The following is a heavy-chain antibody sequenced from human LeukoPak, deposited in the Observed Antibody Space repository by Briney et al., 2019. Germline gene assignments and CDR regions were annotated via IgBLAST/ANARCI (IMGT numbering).Heavy chain of an antibody. D-gene: IGHD7-27*01. J-gene: IGHJ4*02. V-gene: IGHV4-30-4*08. CDR2: IYYSGST. Sequence: SETLSLTCTVSGGSISGYYWSWIRQPPGKGLEWIGYIYYSGSTYYNPSLKSRVTISVDTSKNQFSLKLSSVTAADTAVYYCARVLLGNDYFDYWGQGTLVTVSS. CDR1: GGSISGYY. CDR3: ARVLLGNDYFDY.